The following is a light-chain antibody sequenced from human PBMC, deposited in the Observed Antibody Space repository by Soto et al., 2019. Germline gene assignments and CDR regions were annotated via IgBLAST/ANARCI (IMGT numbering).Light chain of an antibody. CDR1: SSDVGGYNY. V-gene: IGLV2-14*01. CDR2: DVS. J-gene: IGLJ1*01. CDR3: SSSTSGSTPYV. Sequence: QSVLTQPASVSGSPGQSITISCTGTSSDVGGYNYVSWYQQHPGKAPKLMIYDVSNRPSGVSNRFSGSKSGNTASLTISGLQAEDEADYYCSSSTSGSTPYVFGTGTKVPVL.